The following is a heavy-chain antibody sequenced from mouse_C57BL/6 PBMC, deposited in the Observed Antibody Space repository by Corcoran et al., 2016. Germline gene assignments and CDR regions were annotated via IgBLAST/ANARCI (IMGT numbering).Heavy chain of an antibody. CDR2: IFPGSGST. CDR3: ARSGVLRYPYWYFDV. Sequence: QVQLQQSGPELVKPGASVKISCKASGYTFTDYYINWVKQRPGQGLDWIGWIFPGSGSTYYNEKFKGKATLTVDKSSSTAYMLLSSLTSEDSAVYFCARSGVLRYPYWYFDVWGTGTTVTVSS. V-gene: IGHV1-75*01. CDR1: GYTFTDYY. D-gene: IGHD1-1*01. J-gene: IGHJ1*03.